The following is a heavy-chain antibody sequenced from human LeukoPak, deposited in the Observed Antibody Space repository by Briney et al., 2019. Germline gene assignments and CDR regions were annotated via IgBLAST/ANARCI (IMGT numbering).Heavy chain of an antibody. D-gene: IGHD2-21*01. CDR2: ISSSGSTI. Sequence: GGSLRLSCAASGFTFSSYEMNWVRQAPGKGLEWVSYISSSGSTIYYADSVKGRFTISRDNAKNSLYLQMNSLRAEDTAVYYCASIEVRNYYYYMDVWGKGTTVTVSS. CDR3: ASIEVRNYYYYMDV. CDR1: GFTFSSYE. J-gene: IGHJ6*03. V-gene: IGHV3-48*03.